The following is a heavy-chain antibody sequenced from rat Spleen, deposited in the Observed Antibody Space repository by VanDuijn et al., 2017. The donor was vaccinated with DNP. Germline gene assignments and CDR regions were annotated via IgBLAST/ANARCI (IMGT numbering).Heavy chain of an antibody. D-gene: IGHD1-4*01. CDR2: SSYDGGST. CDR3: TRHVLPLRVWDY. V-gene: IGHV5-22*01. J-gene: IGHJ2*01. Sequence: EVQLVESGGGLVQPGRSLKLSCVTSGFTFSDYYMAWVRQAPTKGLEWVAYSSYDGGSTYNGDSVKGRFTISRDNAKSTLYLQMNSLRSEDMATYYCTRHVLPLRVWDYWGQGVMVTVSS. CDR1: GFTFSDYY.